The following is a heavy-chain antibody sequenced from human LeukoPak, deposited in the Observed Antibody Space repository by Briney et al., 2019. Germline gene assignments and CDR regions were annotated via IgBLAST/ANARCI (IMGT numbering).Heavy chain of an antibody. CDR3: ARGSTYDYVWGSYRYRTHFDY. D-gene: IGHD3-16*02. CDR2: IDNSGST. J-gene: IGHJ4*02. Sequence: SETLSLTCTVSGGSISSSSYNWGWIRQPPGKGLEWIGSIDNSGSTYYNPSLKSRVTISVDTSKDHLSLKLSSVTAADTAVYYCARGSTYDYVWGSYRYRTHFDYWGQGTLVTVSS. CDR1: GGSISSSSYN. V-gene: IGHV4-39*02.